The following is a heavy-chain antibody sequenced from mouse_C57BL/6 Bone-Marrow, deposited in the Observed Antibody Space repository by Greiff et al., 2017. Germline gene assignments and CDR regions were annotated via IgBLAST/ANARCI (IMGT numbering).Heavy chain of an antibody. V-gene: IGHV1-15*01. CDR1: GYTFTDYE. J-gene: IGHJ2*01. CDR3: TRLLWLRPIDY. Sequence: QVQLQQSGAELVRPGASVTLSCKASGYTFTDYEMHWVKQTPVHGLEWIGAIDPETGGTAYNQKFKGKAILTADKSSSTAYMELRSLTSEDSAVYYCTRLLWLRPIDYWGQGTTLTVSS. D-gene: IGHD2-2*01. CDR2: IDPETGGT.